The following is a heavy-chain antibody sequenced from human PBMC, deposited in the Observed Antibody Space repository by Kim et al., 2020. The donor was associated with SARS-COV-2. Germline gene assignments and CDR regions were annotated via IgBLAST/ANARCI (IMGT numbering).Heavy chain of an antibody. V-gene: IGHV3-33*01. J-gene: IGHJ4*02. D-gene: IGHD6-13*01. CDR3: ARAWQQLTSNYFDY. CDR1: GFTFSSYG. Sequence: GGSLRLSCAASGFTFSSYGMHWVRQAPGKGLEWVAVIWYDGSNKYYADSVKGRFTISRDNSKNTLYLQMNSLRAEDTAVYYCARAWQQLTSNYFDYWGQGTLVTVSS. CDR2: IWYDGSNK.